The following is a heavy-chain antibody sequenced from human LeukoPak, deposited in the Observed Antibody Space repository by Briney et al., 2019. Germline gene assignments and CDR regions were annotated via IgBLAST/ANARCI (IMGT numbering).Heavy chain of an antibody. CDR3: ARGYDSSGYYYGGLNY. CDR1: GYTFTSYG. V-gene: IGHV1-18*01. CDR2: ISAYNGNT. Sequence: GASVTVSCKASGYTFTSYGISWVRQAPGQGLEWMGWISAYNGNTNYAQKLQGRVTTTTDTSTSTAYMELRSLRSDDTAVYYCARGYDSSGYYYGGLNYWGQGTLVTVSS. J-gene: IGHJ4*02. D-gene: IGHD3-22*01.